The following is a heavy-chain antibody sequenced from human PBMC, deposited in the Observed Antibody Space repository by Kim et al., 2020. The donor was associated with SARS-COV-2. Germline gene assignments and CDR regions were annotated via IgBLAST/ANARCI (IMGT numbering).Heavy chain of an antibody. Sequence: ASVKVSCKASGFTFTDYYIHWVRQAPGQGLEWLGRIRPNNDDTIYAQSFQGRVTLTRDTSITTAYMDLSGLRSDDTAVYYCAREGRPTSSRSGRKGNDYFGLGVWGQGTTVTVSS. V-gene: IGHV1-2*06. D-gene: IGHD2-15*01. CDR3: AREGRPTSSRSGRKGNDYFGLGV. CDR2: IRPNNDDT. CDR1: GFTFTDYY. J-gene: IGHJ6*02.